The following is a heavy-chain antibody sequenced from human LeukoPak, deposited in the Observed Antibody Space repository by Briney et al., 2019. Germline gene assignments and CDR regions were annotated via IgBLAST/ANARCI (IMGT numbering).Heavy chain of an antibody. CDR2: IIPIFGTA. Sequence: SVKVSCKASGGTFSSYAISWVRQAPGQGLEWKGGIIPIFGTANYAQKFQGRVTITADESTSTAYMELSSLRSEDTAVYYCARETDCSSTSCPHYYYYYGMDVWGQGTTVTVSS. J-gene: IGHJ6*02. CDR1: GGTFSSYA. V-gene: IGHV1-69*13. CDR3: ARETDCSSTSCPHYYYYYGMDV. D-gene: IGHD2-2*01.